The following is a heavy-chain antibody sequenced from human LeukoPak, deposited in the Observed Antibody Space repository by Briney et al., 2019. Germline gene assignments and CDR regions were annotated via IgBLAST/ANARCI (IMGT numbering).Heavy chain of an antibody. V-gene: IGHV1-46*01. CDR1: GYTFTSYY. CDR3: ARTPSANSWYDFFDY. CDR2: INPSGGST. Sequence: ASVKVSCKASGYTFTSYYMHWVRQAPGQGLEWMGIINPSGGSTSYAQKFQGRVTITRDISASIAYMELSSLRSEDTAVYYCARTPSANSWYDFFDYWGQGTLVTVSS. J-gene: IGHJ4*02. D-gene: IGHD6-13*01.